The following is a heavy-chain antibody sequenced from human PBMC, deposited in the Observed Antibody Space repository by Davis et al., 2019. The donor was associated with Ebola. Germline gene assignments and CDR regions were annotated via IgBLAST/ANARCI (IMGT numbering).Heavy chain of an antibody. Sequence: PGGSLRLSCAASGFTFNKYDMHWVRQATGKGLEWVSAIGTLGDTFYPGSVKGRFIISRENAKNSLYLQLNSLRVGDTAVYYCARALRDSSALSSRAGPLDALDMWVQGTMVTVSS. D-gene: IGHD6-19*01. CDR2: IGTLGDT. CDR3: ARALRDSSALSSRAGPLDALDM. CDR1: GFTFNKYD. V-gene: IGHV3-13*01. J-gene: IGHJ3*02.